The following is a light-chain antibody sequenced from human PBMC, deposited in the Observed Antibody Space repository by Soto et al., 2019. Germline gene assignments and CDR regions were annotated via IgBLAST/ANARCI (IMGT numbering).Light chain of an antibody. V-gene: IGLV1-44*01. Sequence: QSVLTQSPSASGTPGQTVTISCSGSSSNIGSNHVDWYQQLPGTAPKVLINTNNQRPSGVPDRFSGSKSATSASLAISGLQSADEAEYYCAAWDDSLNGVVFGGGTKVTVL. CDR3: AAWDDSLNGVV. J-gene: IGLJ2*01. CDR2: TNN. CDR1: SSNIGSNH.